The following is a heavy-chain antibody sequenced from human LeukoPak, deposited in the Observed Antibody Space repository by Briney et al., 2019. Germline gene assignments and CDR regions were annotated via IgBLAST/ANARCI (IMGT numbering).Heavy chain of an antibody. CDR3: ARGAFVAAADRGGFDY. D-gene: IGHD6-13*01. V-gene: IGHV4-4*07. CDR2: IYTSGST. J-gene: IGHJ4*02. Sequence: SETLSLTCTVSGGSISSYYWSWIRQPAGKGLEWIGRIYTSGSTNYNPSLKSRVTMSVDTSKNQFSLKLSSVTAADTAVYYCARGAFVAAADRGGFDYWGQGTLVTVSS. CDR1: GGSISSYY.